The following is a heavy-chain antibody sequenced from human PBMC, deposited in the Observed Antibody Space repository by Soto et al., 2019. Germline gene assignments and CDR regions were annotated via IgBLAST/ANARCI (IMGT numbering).Heavy chain of an antibody. CDR2: IIPIFGTA. D-gene: IGHD4-17*01. CDR1: GGTFSSYA. J-gene: IGHJ6*02. V-gene: IGHV1-69*06. CDR3: ATSVTRHDYYYYGMDV. Sequence: QGQLVQSGAEVLKPGSSVNVSCKASGGTFSSYAISWVRQAPVQELEWMGGIIPIFGTANSEQKVQGRVTNNADKSPSKDNMRLSSLRSEDTAVYYCATSVTRHDYYYYGMDVWGQGTTVTVSS.